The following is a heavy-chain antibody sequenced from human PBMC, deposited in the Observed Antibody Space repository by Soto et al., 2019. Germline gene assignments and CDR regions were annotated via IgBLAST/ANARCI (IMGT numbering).Heavy chain of an antibody. CDR3: TRDKDYAFDY. D-gene: IGHD4-17*01. CDR1: GFTFSSYS. J-gene: IGHJ4*02. CDR2: FSSASSTI. Sequence: GGSLRLSCEASGFTFSSYSMNWVRQAPGKGLEWLSYFSSASSTISYADSVRGRFTISRDNAKNSLYLQMNSLRDDDTADYYCTRDKDYAFDYWGQGALVTVSS. V-gene: IGHV3-48*02.